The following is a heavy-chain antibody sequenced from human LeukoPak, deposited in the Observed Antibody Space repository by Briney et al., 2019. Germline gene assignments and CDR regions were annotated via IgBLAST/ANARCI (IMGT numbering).Heavy chain of an antibody. CDR2: MNPNSGNT. Sequence: ASVKVSCKASGYTFTSYDINWVRQATGQGLEWMGWMNPNSGNTGYAQKFQGRDTMTRNTSISTAYMELSSLRSEDTAVYYCARRCGGDCHYYYYGMDVWGQGTTVTVSS. CDR1: GYTFTSYD. J-gene: IGHJ6*02. D-gene: IGHD2-21*02. CDR3: ARRCGGDCHYYYYGMDV. V-gene: IGHV1-8*01.